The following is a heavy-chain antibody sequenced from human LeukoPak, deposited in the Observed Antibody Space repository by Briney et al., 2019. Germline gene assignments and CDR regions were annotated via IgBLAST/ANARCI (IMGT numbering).Heavy chain of an antibody. CDR3: TRDPLKYCGGDCPDY. CDR1: GLTFRDYD. V-gene: IGHV3-49*04. CDR2: IRSKAYGGTT. D-gene: IGHD2-21*02. J-gene: IGHJ4*02. Sequence: SLRLSCAASGLTFRDYDINWVRQAPGKGLEWVGFIRSKAYGGTTEYAASVKGRFTISRNDSKSIAYLQMNSLKTEDTAVYYCTRDPLKYCGGDCPDYWGQGTLVTVSS.